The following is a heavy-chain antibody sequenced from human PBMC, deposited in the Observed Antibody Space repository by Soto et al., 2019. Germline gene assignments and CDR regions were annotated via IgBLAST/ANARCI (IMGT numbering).Heavy chain of an antibody. Sequence: QVQLVESGGGVVQPGRSLRLSCAASGFTFSSYAMHWVRQAPGKGLEWVAVISYDGSNKYYADSVKGRFTISRDNSKNTLYLKMNSLRAEDTAVYYCARAPGGYCDLWCRGTLVTVSS. CDR1: GFTFSSYA. J-gene: IGHJ2*01. V-gene: IGHV3-30-3*01. D-gene: IGHD7-27*01. CDR2: ISYDGSNK. CDR3: ARAPGGYCDL.